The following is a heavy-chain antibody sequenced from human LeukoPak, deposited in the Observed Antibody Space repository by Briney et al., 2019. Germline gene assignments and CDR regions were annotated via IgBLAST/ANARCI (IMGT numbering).Heavy chain of an antibody. Sequence: GRSLRLSCAASGFTFSSYGMHWVRQAPGKGLEWVAVISYDGSNKYYADSVKGRFTISRDNSKNTLYLQMNSLRAEDTAVYYCAKDKPGYDSSGYYYGYFDYWGQGTLVTVSS. CDR1: GFTFSSYG. J-gene: IGHJ4*02. CDR2: ISYDGSNK. D-gene: IGHD3-22*01. CDR3: AKDKPGYDSSGYYYGYFDY. V-gene: IGHV3-30*18.